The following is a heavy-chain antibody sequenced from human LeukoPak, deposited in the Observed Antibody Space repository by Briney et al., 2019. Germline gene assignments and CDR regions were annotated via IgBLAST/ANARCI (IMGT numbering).Heavy chain of an antibody. CDR2: ISGSGDNT. CDR3: AKGSYYDSSGSFYFDY. V-gene: IGHV3-23*01. Sequence: GGSLRLSCAASGFTLSSYSMNWVSQAPGKGLEWVSGISGSGDNTYYADSVKGRFTISRDNSKNTLYVQVNSLGTEDTAAYYCAKGSYYDSSGSFYFDYWGQGTLVTVSS. J-gene: IGHJ4*02. CDR1: GFTLSSYS. D-gene: IGHD3-22*01.